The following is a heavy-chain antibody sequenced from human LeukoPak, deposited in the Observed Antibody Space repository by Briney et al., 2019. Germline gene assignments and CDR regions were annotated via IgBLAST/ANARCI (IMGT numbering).Heavy chain of an antibody. Sequence: GGSLRLSCAASGFTFSNYAMTWVRQAPGKGLEWVSGISGSGGSTYYADSVKGRFTISRDNSKNTLYLQMNSLRAEDTAVYYCARDLAVAGTVYYYYYGMDVWGQGTTVTVSS. CDR3: ARDLAVAGTVYYYYYGMDV. CDR2: ISGSGGST. J-gene: IGHJ6*02. V-gene: IGHV3-23*01. CDR1: GFTFSNYA. D-gene: IGHD6-19*01.